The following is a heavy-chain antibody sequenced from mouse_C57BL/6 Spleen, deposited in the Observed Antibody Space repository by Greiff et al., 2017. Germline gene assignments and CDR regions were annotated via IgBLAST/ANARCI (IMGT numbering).Heavy chain of an antibody. CDR1: GYTFTDYY. D-gene: IGHD1-1*01. Sequence: VQLKQSGPVLVKPGASVKMSCKASGYTFTDYYMNWVKQSHGKSLEWIGVINPYNGGTSYNQKLKGKATLTVDKSSSTAYMELNSLTSEDSAVYYCARGYYYGSSLYYFDYWGQGTTLTVSS. V-gene: IGHV1-19*01. CDR3: ARGYYYGSSLYYFDY. J-gene: IGHJ2*01. CDR2: INPYNGGT.